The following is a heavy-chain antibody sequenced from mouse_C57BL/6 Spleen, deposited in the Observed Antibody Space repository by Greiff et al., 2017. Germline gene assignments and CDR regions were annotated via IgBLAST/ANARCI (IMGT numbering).Heavy chain of an antibody. D-gene: IGHD4-1*01. J-gene: IGHJ2*01. V-gene: IGHV6-3*01. Sequence: EVKLVESGGGLVQPGGSMKLSCVASGFTFSNYWMNWVRQSPEKGLEWVAQIRLKSDNYATHYAESVKGRFTISRDDSKSSVYLQMNNLRAEDTGIYYCTNWDGNYYFDYWGQGTTLTVSS. CDR2: IRLKSDNYAT. CDR3: TNWDGNYYFDY. CDR1: GFTFSNYW.